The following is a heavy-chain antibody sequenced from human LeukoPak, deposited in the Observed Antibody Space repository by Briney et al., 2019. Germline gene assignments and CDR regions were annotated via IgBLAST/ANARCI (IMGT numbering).Heavy chain of an antibody. CDR1: GYTFTSYG. CDR2: ISAYNGNT. V-gene: IGHV1-18*01. D-gene: IGHD3-22*01. Sequence: ASVKVSCKASGYTFTSYGISWVRQAPGQGLEWMGWISAYNGNTNYAQKLQGRVTMTTDTSTSTAYMELRSLRSEDTAVYYCARSSRGYYDSSGYYSVDYWGQGTLVTVSS. CDR3: ARSSRGYYDSSGYYSVDY. J-gene: IGHJ4*02.